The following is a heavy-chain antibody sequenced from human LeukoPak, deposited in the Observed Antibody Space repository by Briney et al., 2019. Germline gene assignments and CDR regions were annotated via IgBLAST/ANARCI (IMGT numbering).Heavy chain of an antibody. D-gene: IGHD3-16*02. J-gene: IGHJ4*02. Sequence: SETLSLTCAVYGGSFSGYYWSWIRQPPGKGLEWIGEINHSGSTNYNPSLKSRVTISVDTSKNQSSLKLSSVTAADTAVYYCARGHSLFDYWGQGTLVTVSS. V-gene: IGHV4-34*01. CDR2: INHSGST. CDR1: GGSFSGYY. CDR3: ARGHSLFDY.